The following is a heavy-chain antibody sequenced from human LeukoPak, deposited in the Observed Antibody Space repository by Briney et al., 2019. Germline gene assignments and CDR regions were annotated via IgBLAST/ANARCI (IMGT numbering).Heavy chain of an antibody. J-gene: IGHJ4*02. CDR1: EFDFSSHA. Sequence: GGSLRLSCAASEFDFSSHAMTWVRQAPGKGLEWVSAISISGSKTYYAGSVKGRFTISRDNSKNTLCLQMNSLRVEDTAVYYCARNGEELDYWGLGTLVTVSS. V-gene: IGHV3-23*01. CDR2: ISISGSKT. D-gene: IGHD4-17*01. CDR3: ARNGEELDY.